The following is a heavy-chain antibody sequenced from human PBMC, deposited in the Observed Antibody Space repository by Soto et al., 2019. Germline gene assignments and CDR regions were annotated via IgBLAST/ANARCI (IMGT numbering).Heavy chain of an antibody. CDR1: GYSFTSYW. CDR2: IYPGDSDT. CDR3: ARSAAAAGTLDYYYYGMDV. V-gene: IGHV5-51*01. D-gene: IGHD6-13*01. J-gene: IGHJ6*02. Sequence: ESLKISCKGSGYSFTSYWIGWVRQMPGKGLEWMGIIYPGDSDTRYSPSFQGQVTISADKSISTAYLQWSSLKASDTAMYYCARSAAAAGTLDYYYYGMDVWGQGTTVTVSS.